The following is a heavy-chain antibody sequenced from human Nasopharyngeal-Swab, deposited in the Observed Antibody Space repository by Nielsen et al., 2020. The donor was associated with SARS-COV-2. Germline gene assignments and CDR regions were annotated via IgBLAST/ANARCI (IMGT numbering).Heavy chain of an antibody. D-gene: IGHD6-19*01. CDR2: IIPIFGTA. CDR3: AAESIASGWYSGYYYYGMGV. V-gene: IGHV1-69*13. CDR1: GGTFSSYA. J-gene: IGHJ6*02. Sequence: SVKVSCKASGGTFSSYAISWVRQAPGQGLEWMGGIIPIFGTANYAQKFQGRVTITADESTSTAYMELSSLRSEDTAVYYCAAESIASGWYSGYYYYGMGVWGQGTTVTVSS.